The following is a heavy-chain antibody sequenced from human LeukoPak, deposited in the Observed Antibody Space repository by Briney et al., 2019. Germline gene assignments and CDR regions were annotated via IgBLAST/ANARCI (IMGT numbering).Heavy chain of an antibody. V-gene: IGHV1-69*13. CDR2: IIPIFGTA. CDR1: GGTFSSYA. D-gene: IGHD3-3*01. Sequence: ASVKVSCTASGGTFSSYAISWVRQAPGQGLEWMGGIIPIFGTANYAQKFQGRVTITADESTSTAYMELSSLRSEDTAVYYCARDFDRSSDFWSGYYVPYYFDYWGQGTLVTVSS. CDR3: ARDFDRSSDFWSGYYVPYYFDY. J-gene: IGHJ4*02.